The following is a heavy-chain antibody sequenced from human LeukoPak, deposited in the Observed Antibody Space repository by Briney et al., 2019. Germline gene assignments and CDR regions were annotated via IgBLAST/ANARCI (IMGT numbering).Heavy chain of an antibody. CDR2: INPSGGST. D-gene: IGHD3-10*01. J-gene: IGHJ3*02. Sequence: ASVKVSCKASGYTLTSYYMHWVRQAPGQGLEWMGIINPSGGSTSYAQKFQGRVTMTRDTSTSTVYMELSSLRSEDTAVYYCARDHPYYGSGRAGAFDIWGQGTMVTVSS. CDR1: GYTLTSYY. V-gene: IGHV1-46*01. CDR3: ARDHPYYGSGRAGAFDI.